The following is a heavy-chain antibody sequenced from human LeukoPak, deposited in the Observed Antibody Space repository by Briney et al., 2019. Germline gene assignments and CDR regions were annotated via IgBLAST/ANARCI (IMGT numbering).Heavy chain of an antibody. CDR1: GFTFNNYG. CDR2: IWYDGTNK. CDR3: ARGRFGELSVATFDI. D-gene: IGHD3-10*01. J-gene: IGHJ3*02. V-gene: IGHV3-33*01. Sequence: GGSLRLSCAASGFTFNNYGMHWVRQAPGKGLEWVALIWYDGTNKYYGDSVKGRFTISGDNSKNTLYLQMNSLRAEDTAVYYCARGRFGELSVATFDIWGQGTMVTVSS.